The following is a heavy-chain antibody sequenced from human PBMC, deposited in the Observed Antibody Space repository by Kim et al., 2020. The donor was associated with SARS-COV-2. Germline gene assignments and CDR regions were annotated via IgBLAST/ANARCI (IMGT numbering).Heavy chain of an antibody. Sequence: GGSLRLSCAASGFTFSTYGMHWVRQAPGKGLEWLAGIWFDGGNKYYGDSVKGQFTISRANSKNMLYLEMNSLRAEDTAVYYCAKAGYGDPGDDAFDVWGQGTMVTLS. J-gene: IGHJ3*01. D-gene: IGHD5-18*01. V-gene: IGHV3-33*06. CDR1: GFTFSTYG. CDR2: IWFDGGNK. CDR3: AKAGYGDPGDDAFDV.